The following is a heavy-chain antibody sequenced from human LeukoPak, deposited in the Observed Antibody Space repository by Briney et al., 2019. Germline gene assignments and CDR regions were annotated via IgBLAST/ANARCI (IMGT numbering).Heavy chain of an antibody. J-gene: IGHJ4*02. Sequence: GGSLRLSCAPSAFTASSNYMSWVRQAPGKGLEWVSVIYSGGRTYYADSVKGRFTISRDNSKNTLHLQMNSLRAEDTAVYYCARGGSWNDFDYWGQGTLVTVSS. CDR1: AFTASSNY. CDR2: IYSGGRT. V-gene: IGHV3-53*01. CDR3: ARGGSWNDFDY. D-gene: IGHD1-1*01.